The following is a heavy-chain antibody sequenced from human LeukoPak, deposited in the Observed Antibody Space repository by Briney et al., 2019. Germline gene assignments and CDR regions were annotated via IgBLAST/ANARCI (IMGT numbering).Heavy chain of an antibody. CDR1: GGSISSGDYY. V-gene: IGHV4-30-4*01. CDR3: ASPSTVVTPSYFDY. Sequence: PSETLSLTCTVSGGSISSGDYYWGWIRQPPGKGLEWIGYIYYSGSTHYNPSLKSRVTISVDTSKNQFSLKLSSVTAADTAVYYCASPSTVVTPSYFDYWGQGTLVTVSS. D-gene: IGHD4-23*01. J-gene: IGHJ4*02. CDR2: IYYSGST.